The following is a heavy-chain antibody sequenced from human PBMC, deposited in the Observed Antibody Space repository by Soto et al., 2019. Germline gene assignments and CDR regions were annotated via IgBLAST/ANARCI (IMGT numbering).Heavy chain of an antibody. CDR1: GFTFSSYS. CDR2: ISSSSSSYI. CDR3: ARGGLGYCSSTSCYVDY. V-gene: IGHV3-21*01. J-gene: IGHJ4*02. Sequence: GGSLRLSCAASGFTFSSYSMNWVRQAPGKGLEWVSSISSSSSSYIYYADSVKGRFTISRDNAKNSLYLQMNSLRAEDTAVYYCARGGLGYCSSTSCYVDYWGQGTLVTVSS. D-gene: IGHD2-2*01.